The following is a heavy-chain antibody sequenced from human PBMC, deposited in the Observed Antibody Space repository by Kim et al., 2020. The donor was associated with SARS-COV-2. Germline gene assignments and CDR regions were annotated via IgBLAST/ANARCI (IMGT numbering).Heavy chain of an antibody. CDR1: GGSFSGYY. CDR2: INHSGST. CDR3: ARGRRELGTFVFDY. Sequence: SETLSLTCAVYGGSFSGYYWSWIRQPPGKGLEWIGEINHSGSTNYNPSLKSRVTISVDTSKNQFSLKLSSVTAADTAVYYCARGRRELGTFVFDYWGQGTLVTVSS. V-gene: IGHV4-34*01. D-gene: IGHD1-26*01. J-gene: IGHJ4*02.